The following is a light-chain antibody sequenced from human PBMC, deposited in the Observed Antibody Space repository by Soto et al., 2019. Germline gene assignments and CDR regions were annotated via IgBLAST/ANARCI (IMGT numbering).Light chain of an antibody. V-gene: IGKV1-5*01. CDR1: QTINNC. Sequence: DNQLTQPPSTLSASVEVTVMLSSPASQTINNCLAWYQQKPGKAPKLLISDACSLEPGVPYRFSGSGSVTEFTLSINSLQFVMIRRPPRSTRYPYTTFGQGSDIDIK. CDR2: DAC. CDR3: STRYPYTT. J-gene: IGKJ1*01.